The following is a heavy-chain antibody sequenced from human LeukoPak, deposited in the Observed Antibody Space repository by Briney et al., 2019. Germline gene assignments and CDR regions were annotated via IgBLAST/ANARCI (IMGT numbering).Heavy chain of an antibody. CDR1: GFTFSNYW. CDR2: INGDGSRT. D-gene: IGHD3-3*01. V-gene: IGHV3-74*01. J-gene: IGHJ5*02. CDR3: ARDFGAPAP. Sequence: GGSLRLSCAASGFTFSNYWMHWVRQAPGKGLVWVSRINGDGSRTNYADSVKGRFNISRDNAKNTLYLQMSILRVEDTALYYCARDFGAPAPWGQGTLVTVSS.